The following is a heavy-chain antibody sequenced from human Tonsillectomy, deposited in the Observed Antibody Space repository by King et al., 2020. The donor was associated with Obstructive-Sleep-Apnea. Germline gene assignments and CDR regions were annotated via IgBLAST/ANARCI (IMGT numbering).Heavy chain of an antibody. D-gene: IGHD4-17*01. Sequence: VQLVESGGGVVRPGGSLTLSCEASGFTFGVVGMSWVRQVPGKGLEWVAGINLNGETTSFGDSVKGRFTISRDNAKNSLYLEMNSLRAEDTALYHCARGFGDPDYWGQGTLVIVSS. V-gene: IGHV3-20*01. CDR3: ARGFGDPDY. CDR1: GFTFGVVG. J-gene: IGHJ4*02. CDR2: INLNGETT.